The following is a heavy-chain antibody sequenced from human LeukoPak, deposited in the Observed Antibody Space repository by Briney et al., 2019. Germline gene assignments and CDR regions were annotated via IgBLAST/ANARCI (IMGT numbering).Heavy chain of an antibody. V-gene: IGHV3-21*01. CDR2: ISSSSSYI. Sequence: PGGSLRLSCAASGFTFSSYSMNWVRQAPGKGLEWASSISSSSSYIYYADSVKGRFTISRDNAKNSLYLQMNSLRAEDTAVYYCARYLKDFWSGRYDAFDIWGQGTMVTVSS. CDR3: ARYLKDFWSGRYDAFDI. CDR1: GFTFSSYS. D-gene: IGHD3-3*01. J-gene: IGHJ3*02.